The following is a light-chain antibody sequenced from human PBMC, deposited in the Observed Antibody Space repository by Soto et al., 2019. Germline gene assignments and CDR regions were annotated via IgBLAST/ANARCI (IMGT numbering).Light chain of an antibody. CDR3: QQQGSSLLFT. V-gene: IGKV3-20*01. Sequence: EIVLTQSPGTLSLSPGERATLSCRASQSVSSSYLAWYQQKPGQAPRLLIYGASSRATGIPDRFSGSGSGTAVTPTISRLEPEDVAVDYWQQQGSSLLFTFGPGTKVDIK. CDR2: GAS. J-gene: IGKJ3*01. CDR1: QSVSSSY.